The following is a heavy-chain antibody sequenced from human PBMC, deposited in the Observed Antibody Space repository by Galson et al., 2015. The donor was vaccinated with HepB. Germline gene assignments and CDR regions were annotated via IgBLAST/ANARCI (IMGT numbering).Heavy chain of an antibody. CDR3: AREIVVVVAATDVWGTSDYYYGMDV. V-gene: IGHV3-53*01. CDR2: IYSGGST. J-gene: IGHJ6*02. Sequence: SLRLSCAASGFTVSSNYMSWVRQAPGKGLEWVSVIYSGGSTYYADSVKGRFTISRDNSKNTLYLQMNSLRAEDTAVYYCAREIVVVVAATDVWGTSDYYYGMDVWGQGTTVTVSS. CDR1: GFTVSSNY. D-gene: IGHD2-15*01.